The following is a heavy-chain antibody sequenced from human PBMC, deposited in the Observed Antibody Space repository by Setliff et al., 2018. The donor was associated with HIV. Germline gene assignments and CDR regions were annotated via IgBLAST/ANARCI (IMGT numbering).Heavy chain of an antibody. D-gene: IGHD3-16*02. CDR3: AREIVRVALDI. CDR2: IYYNGIT. Sequence: PSETLSLTCTVSGGSINNGAYYWSWIRHQPGRGLEWIGNIYYNGITHYNPSLKSRLSISIDTSKNQFYLQLNSATAADTSVFYCAREIVRVALDIWGPGTAVT. J-gene: IGHJ3*02. CDR1: GGSINNGAYY. V-gene: IGHV4-31*03.